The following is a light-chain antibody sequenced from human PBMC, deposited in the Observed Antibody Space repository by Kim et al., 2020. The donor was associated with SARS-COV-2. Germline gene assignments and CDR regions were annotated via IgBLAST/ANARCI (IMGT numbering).Light chain of an antibody. CDR1: RSLSSC. J-gene: IGKJ5*01. V-gene: IGKV1-12*01. Sequence: ACLGSTVTLTCRASRSLSSCLAWYQHRLGNLPRLLIFGSSNLQACVPSRFHGGGSGTDFSLTISSLQSEDFGTYYCPQSNNFPITFGQETRLEIK. CDR2: GSS. CDR3: PQSNNFPIT.